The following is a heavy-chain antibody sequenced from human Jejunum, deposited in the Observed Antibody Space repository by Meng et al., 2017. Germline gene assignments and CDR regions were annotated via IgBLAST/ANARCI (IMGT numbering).Heavy chain of an antibody. J-gene: IGHJ4*02. CDR1: GFTLSDYY. D-gene: IGHD6-19*01. Sequence: GRVVEVGGGLVKPGGSLRRSCAASGFTLSDYYMSWIRQAPGKGLEWVAVIWFDGSKTYYADSVKGRFTVSRDNSKNTLYLQMNSLRADDTAVYYCARYRSGSSDYWGPGTLVTVSS. CDR2: IWFDGSKT. V-gene: IGHV3-33*08. CDR3: ARYRSGSSDY.